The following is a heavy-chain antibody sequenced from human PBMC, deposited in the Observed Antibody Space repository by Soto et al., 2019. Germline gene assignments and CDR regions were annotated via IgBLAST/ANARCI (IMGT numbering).Heavy chain of an antibody. CDR1: GYIFTSYW. CDR2: IYPGDSDT. D-gene: IGHD4-17*01. V-gene: IGHV5-51*01. Sequence: GESLKISCNGSGYIFTSYWIGWVRQMPGKGLGWMGIIYPGDSDTRYSPSFQGQVTISADKSISTAYLQWSSLKASDTAMYYCARLGLRHYYYYYGMDVWGQGTTVTVSS. CDR3: ARLGLRHYYYYYGMDV. J-gene: IGHJ6*02.